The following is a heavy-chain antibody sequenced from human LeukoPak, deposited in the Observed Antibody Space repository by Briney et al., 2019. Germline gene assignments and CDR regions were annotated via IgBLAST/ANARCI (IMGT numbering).Heavy chain of an antibody. CDR1: GVSISSYY. Sequence: SETLSLTCTVPGVSISSYYWSWIRLPPGKGLEWIGYIYYSGSTNYNPSLKSRVTISVDTSKNQFSLKLSPVTAADTAVYYCARVGAQRSGSSGHYPFHYWGQGTLVTVSS. CDR2: IYYSGST. CDR3: ARVGAQRSGSSGHYPFHY. V-gene: IGHV4-59*01. D-gene: IGHD3-22*01. J-gene: IGHJ4*02.